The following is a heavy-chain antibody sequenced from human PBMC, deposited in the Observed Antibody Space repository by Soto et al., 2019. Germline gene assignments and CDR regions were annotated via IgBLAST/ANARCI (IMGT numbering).Heavy chain of an antibody. Sequence: QMQLVQSGPEVKKPGTSVKVSCKASGFTFTSSAMQWVRQARGQRLEWIGWIVVGSGNTNYAQKFQERVTITRDMSTSTAYMELSSLRSEDTAVYYCAAQYSSSVVPLWDYYYDGMDVWGQGTTVTVSS. CDR2: IVVGSGNT. D-gene: IGHD6-13*01. J-gene: IGHJ6*02. V-gene: IGHV1-58*02. CDR1: GFTFTSSA. CDR3: AAQYSSSVVPLWDYYYDGMDV.